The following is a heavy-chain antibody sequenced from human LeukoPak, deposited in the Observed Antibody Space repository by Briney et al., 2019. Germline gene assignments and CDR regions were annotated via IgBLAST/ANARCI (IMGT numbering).Heavy chain of an antibody. J-gene: IGHJ3*02. V-gene: IGHV4-30-4*08. D-gene: IGHD6-19*01. CDR2: IYFSGNT. Sequence: SETLSLTCTVSGRSLDSGNFYWSWIRQPPGKGLEWIGYIYFSGNTYYNPSLKSRVTISLDMSKNQFSLKLSSVTAADTAVYYCAREIAVAGSAFDIWGQGTMVAVSS. CDR1: GRSLDSGNFY. CDR3: AREIAVAGSAFDI.